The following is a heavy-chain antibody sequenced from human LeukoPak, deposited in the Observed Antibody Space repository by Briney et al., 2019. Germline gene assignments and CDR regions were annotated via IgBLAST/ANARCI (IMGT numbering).Heavy chain of an antibody. V-gene: IGHV4-30-2*01. D-gene: IGHD6-13*01. CDR2: IYHSGST. CDR3: ARDVGSSPPGPNFDY. CDR1: GGSISSGGYY. J-gene: IGHJ4*02. Sequence: SETLSLTCTVSGGSISSGGYYWSWIRQPPGKGLEWIGYIYHSGSTYYNPSLKSRVTISVDRSKNQFSLKLSSVTAADTAVYYCARDVGSSPPGPNFDYWGQGTLVTVSS.